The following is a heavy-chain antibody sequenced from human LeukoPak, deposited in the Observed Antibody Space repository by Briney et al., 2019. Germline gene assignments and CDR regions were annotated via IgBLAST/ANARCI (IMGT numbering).Heavy chain of an antibody. J-gene: IGHJ4*02. CDR3: AKGSLGELFDYFDY. D-gene: IGHD3-16*01. CDR2: ISWNSGSI. Sequence: GGSLRLSCAASGFTFDDYAMHWVRQAPGKGLEWVSGISWNSGSIGYADSVKGRFTISRDNAKNSLYLQMNSLRAEDTALYYCAKGSLGELFDYFDYWGQGTLVTVSS. V-gene: IGHV3-9*01. CDR1: GFTFDDYA.